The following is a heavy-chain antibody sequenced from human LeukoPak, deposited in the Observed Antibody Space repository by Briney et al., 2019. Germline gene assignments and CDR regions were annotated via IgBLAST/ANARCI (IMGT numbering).Heavy chain of an antibody. CDR3: AREGNRDYYDSSGYYLYTKDFDY. CDR2: INSDGSST. V-gene: IGHV3-74*01. Sequence: PGGSLRLSCAASGFTFSSYWMHWVRQAPGKGLVWVSRINSDGSSTSYADSVKGRFTISRDNAKNTLYLQMNSLRAEDTAVYYCAREGNRDYYDSSGYYLYTKDFDYWGQGTLVTVSS. CDR1: GFTFSSYW. J-gene: IGHJ4*02. D-gene: IGHD3-22*01.